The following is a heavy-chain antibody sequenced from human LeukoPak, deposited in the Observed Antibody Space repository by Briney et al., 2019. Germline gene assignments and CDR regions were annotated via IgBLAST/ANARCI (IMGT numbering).Heavy chain of an antibody. CDR2: IDWDDDK. D-gene: IGHD5-12*01. J-gene: IGHJ6*03. CDR3: ARTIVAHTGNYYYYMDV. V-gene: IGHV2-70*11. CDR1: GFSLSTSGMC. Sequence: SGPTLVNPTQTLTLTCTSSGFSLSTSGMCVSWIRQPPGKALEWLARIDWDDDKYYSTSLKTRLTISKDTSKNQVVLTMTNMDPVDTATYYCARTIVAHTGNYYYYMDVWGKGTTVTVSS.